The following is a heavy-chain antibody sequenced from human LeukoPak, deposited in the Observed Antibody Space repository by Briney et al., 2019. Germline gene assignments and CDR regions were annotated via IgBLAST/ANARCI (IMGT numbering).Heavy chain of an antibody. CDR2: IIPIFGTA. J-gene: IGHJ4*02. Sequence: GASVKVSCKASGGTFSSYAISWVRQAPGQGLEWMGGIIPIFGTANYAQKFQGRVTITADESTSTAYMELSSLRSEDTAVYYCARDLSPVPSTIFGVVTPYFGYWGQGTLVTVSS. D-gene: IGHD3-3*01. CDR3: ARDLSPVPSTIFGVVTPYFGY. V-gene: IGHV1-69*13. CDR1: GGTFSSYA.